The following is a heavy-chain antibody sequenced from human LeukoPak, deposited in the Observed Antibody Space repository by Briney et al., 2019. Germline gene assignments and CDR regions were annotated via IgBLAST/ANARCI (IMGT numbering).Heavy chain of an antibody. V-gene: IGHV4-61*02. CDR2: IDASGSI. CDR1: GGSISSGTYY. Sequence: MTSETLSLTCTVSGGSISSGTYYWSWIRQPAGKGLEWIGRIDASGSINYNPTLKSRVTISVDRSKNQISLKVSSVTAADTPVYYCAREGGYSYGDAPLHFDYWGQGTLVTVSS. CDR3: AREGGYSYGDAPLHFDY. J-gene: IGHJ4*02. D-gene: IGHD5-18*01.